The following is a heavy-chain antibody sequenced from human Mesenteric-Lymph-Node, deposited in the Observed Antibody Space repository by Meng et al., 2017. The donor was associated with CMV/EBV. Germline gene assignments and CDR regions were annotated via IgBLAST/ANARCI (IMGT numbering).Heavy chain of an antibody. Sequence: GFTVSSNYMSWIRQAPGKGLEWVSVIYSGGSTYYADSVKGRFTISRHNSKNTLYLQMNSLRAEDTAVYYCARVGYSSGWYDWYFDLWGRGTLVTVSS. V-gene: IGHV3-53*04. D-gene: IGHD6-19*01. CDR2: IYSGGST. J-gene: IGHJ2*01. CDR3: ARVGYSSGWYDWYFDL. CDR1: GFTVSSNY.